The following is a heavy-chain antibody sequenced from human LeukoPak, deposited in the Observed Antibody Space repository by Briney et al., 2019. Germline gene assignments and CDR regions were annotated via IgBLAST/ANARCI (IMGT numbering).Heavy chain of an antibody. Sequence: PSQTLSLTYTVSGGSISSGSYYWSWIRQPAGKGLEWIGRIYTSGSTNYNPSLKSRVTISVDTSKNQFSLKLSSVTAADTAVYYCARDLITVVTPGWYYYYGMDVWGQGTTVTVSS. J-gene: IGHJ6*02. D-gene: IGHD4-23*01. CDR1: GGSISSGSYY. CDR3: ARDLITVVTPGWYYYYGMDV. V-gene: IGHV4-61*02. CDR2: IYTSGST.